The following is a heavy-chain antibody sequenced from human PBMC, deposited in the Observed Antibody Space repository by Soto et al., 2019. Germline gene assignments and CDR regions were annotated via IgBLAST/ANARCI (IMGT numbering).Heavy chain of an antibody. Sequence: GGSLRLSCAASGFTFSSYAMSWVRQAPGKGLEWVSAISGSGGSTYYADSVKGRFTISRDNSKNTLYLQMNSLRAEDTAVYYCAKNLPHPFTIFGVVTPHYYYGMDVWGQGTTVTVSS. J-gene: IGHJ6*02. V-gene: IGHV3-23*01. D-gene: IGHD3-3*01. CDR2: ISGSGGST. CDR1: GFTFSSYA. CDR3: AKNLPHPFTIFGVVTPHYYYGMDV.